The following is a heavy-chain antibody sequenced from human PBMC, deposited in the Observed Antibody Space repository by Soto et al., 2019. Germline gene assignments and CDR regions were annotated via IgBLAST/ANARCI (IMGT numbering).Heavy chain of an antibody. J-gene: IGHJ4*01. V-gene: IGHV3-23*01. Sequence: SLRLSCAASGFTFNSYAMNWVRQAPGKGLAWVSAIGTDGNTYYANSVKGRFTISRDNSRTTLYLQMNSLRVEDTALYYCVRKYPGTRPFDYWGQGTLVTVSS. CDR2: IGTDGNT. CDR1: GFTFNSYA. CDR3: VRKYPGTRPFDY. D-gene: IGHD2-2*01.